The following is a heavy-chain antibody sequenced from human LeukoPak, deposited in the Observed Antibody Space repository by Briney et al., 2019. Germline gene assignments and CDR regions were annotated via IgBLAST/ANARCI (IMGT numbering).Heavy chain of an antibody. D-gene: IGHD2-15*01. V-gene: IGHV3-7*01. CDR3: ARDAGYCSGGSCRHFDY. CDR2: IKQDGSEK. CDR1: GFTFSSYW. J-gene: IGHJ4*02. Sequence: GGSLRLSCAASGFTFSSYWMSWVRQAPGKGLEWVANIKQDGSEKYYVDSVKGRFTISRDNAKNSLYLQMNSLRAEDTAVYYCARDAGYCSGGSCRHFDYWGQGTPVTVSS.